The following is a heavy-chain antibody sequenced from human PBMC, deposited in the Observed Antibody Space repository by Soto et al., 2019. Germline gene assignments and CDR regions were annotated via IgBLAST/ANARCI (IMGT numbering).Heavy chain of an antibody. CDR2: INPNSGGT. Sequence: GASVKVSCTASGYTFTGFYMHWVRQAPGQGLEWMGWINPNSGGTSYAQKFQGRVTMTRDTSISTVSMELNRLRSDDTAVYYCARDLAGDDYFDYWGQGTLVTVSS. CDR3: ARDLAGDDYFDY. V-gene: IGHV1-2*02. J-gene: IGHJ4*02. D-gene: IGHD6-19*01. CDR1: GYTFTGFY.